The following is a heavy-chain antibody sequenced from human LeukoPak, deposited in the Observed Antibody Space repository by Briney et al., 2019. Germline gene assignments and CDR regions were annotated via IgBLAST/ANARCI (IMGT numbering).Heavy chain of an antibody. Sequence: ASVKVSCKASGYTFTSYGISWVRQAPGQGLEWMGWISAYNGNTNYAQKLQGRVTMTTDTSTSTAYMELRSLRSDDTAVYYCARDNSSGWYGALLSYWGQGTLVTVSS. CDR1: GYTFTSYG. CDR3: ARDNSSGWYGALLSY. D-gene: IGHD6-19*01. CDR2: ISAYNGNT. V-gene: IGHV1-18*01. J-gene: IGHJ4*02.